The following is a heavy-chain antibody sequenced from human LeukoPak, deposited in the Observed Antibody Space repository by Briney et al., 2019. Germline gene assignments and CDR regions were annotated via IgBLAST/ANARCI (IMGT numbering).Heavy chain of an antibody. V-gene: IGHV3-74*01. J-gene: IGHJ3*02. CDR2: INSDGSST. CDR1: GFSFSSYW. CDR3: VGYNWNHVAFDI. Sequence: GGSLRLSCVASGFSFSSYWMHWVRQPPGKGLVWVSRINSDGSSTSYADSVKGRFTISRDNAKNTLYLEMNSLRAEDTAVYYCVGYNWNHVAFDIWGQGRMVSVSS. D-gene: IGHD1-20*01.